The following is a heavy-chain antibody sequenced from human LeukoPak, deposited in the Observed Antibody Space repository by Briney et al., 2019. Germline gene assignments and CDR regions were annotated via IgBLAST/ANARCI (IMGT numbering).Heavy chain of an antibody. Sequence: NPSETLSLTCAVYGGSFSGYYWSWIRQPPGKGLEWIGEINHSGSTNYNPSLKSRVTISVDTSKNQFSLKLSSVTAADTAVYYCARPPIPSAAASALDIWGQGTMVTVSS. CDR1: GGSFSGYY. CDR2: INHSGST. D-gene: IGHD2-2*01. J-gene: IGHJ3*02. CDR3: ARPPIPSAAASALDI. V-gene: IGHV4-34*01.